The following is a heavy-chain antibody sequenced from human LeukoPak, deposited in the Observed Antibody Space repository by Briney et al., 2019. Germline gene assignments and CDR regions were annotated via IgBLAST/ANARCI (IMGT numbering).Heavy chain of an antibody. V-gene: IGHV4-31*03. D-gene: IGHD3-16*01. Sequence: PSETLSLTCTVSGGSISSGGYYWSWIRQHPGKGLEWIGYIYYSGSTCYNPSLKSRVTISVDTSKNQFSLKLSSVTAADTAVYYCASLLGRDYYYYGMDVWGQGTTVTVSS. J-gene: IGHJ6*02. CDR3: ASLLGRDYYYYGMDV. CDR2: IYYSGST. CDR1: GGSISSGGYY.